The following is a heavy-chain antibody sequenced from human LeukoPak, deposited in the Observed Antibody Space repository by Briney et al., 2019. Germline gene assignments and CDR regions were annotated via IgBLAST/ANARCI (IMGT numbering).Heavy chain of an antibody. CDR1: GGTFSSYA. Sequence: SVKVCCKASGGTFSSYAISWVRQAPGQGLEWMGGIIPIFGTANYAQKFQGRVTITADESTSTAYMELSSLRSEDTAVYYCARGAVTATTYNWFDPWGQGTLVTVSS. CDR3: ARGAVTATTYNWFDP. CDR2: IIPIFGTA. V-gene: IGHV1-69*01. D-gene: IGHD2-21*02. J-gene: IGHJ5*02.